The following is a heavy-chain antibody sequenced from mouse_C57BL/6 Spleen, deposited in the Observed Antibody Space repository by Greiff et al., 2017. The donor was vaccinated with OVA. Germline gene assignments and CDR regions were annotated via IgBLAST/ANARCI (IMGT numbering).Heavy chain of an antibody. V-gene: IGHV3-6*01. CDR1: GYSITSGYY. J-gene: IGHJ2*01. CDR3: ARADYGSSDSDY. Sequence: ESGPGLVKPSQSLSLTCSVTGYSITSGYYWNWIRQFPGNKLEWMGYISYDGSNNYNPSLKNRISITRDTSKNQFFLKLNSVTTEDTATYYCARADYGSSDSDYWGQGTTLTVSS. D-gene: IGHD1-1*01. CDR2: ISYDGSN.